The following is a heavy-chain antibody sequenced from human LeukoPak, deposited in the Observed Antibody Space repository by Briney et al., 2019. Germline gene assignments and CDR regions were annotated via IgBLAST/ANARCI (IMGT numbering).Heavy chain of an antibody. Sequence: GGSLRLSCAASGFTFSTYAMTWVRQAPGKGLEWVSSISGSGGSKHYVDSVKGRFTISRDNAKNTLYLQMNSLRAEDTAVYYCASASSHRIAAGGDYWGQGTLVTVSS. D-gene: IGHD6-13*01. CDR3: ASASSHRIAAGGDY. CDR2: ISGSGGSK. V-gene: IGHV3-23*01. J-gene: IGHJ4*02. CDR1: GFTFSTYA.